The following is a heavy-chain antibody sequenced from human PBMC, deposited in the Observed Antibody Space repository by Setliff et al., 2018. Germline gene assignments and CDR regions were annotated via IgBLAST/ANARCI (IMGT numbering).Heavy chain of an antibody. Sequence: ASVKVSCKASGFTFKTYSFSWIRQAPGQGLEWVGWISGYNGNTIYAQNFQDRVTMTTDASTNTAYMELRSLGSDDTAIYYCARDDYCGGGICSVRLDYWGQGALVTVSS. V-gene: IGHV1-18*01. CDR2: ISGYNGNT. CDR3: ARDDYCGGGICSVRLDY. D-gene: IGHD2-15*01. CDR1: GFTFKTYS. J-gene: IGHJ4*02.